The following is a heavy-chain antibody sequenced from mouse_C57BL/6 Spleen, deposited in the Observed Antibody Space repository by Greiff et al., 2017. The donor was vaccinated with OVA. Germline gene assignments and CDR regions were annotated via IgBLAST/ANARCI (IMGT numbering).Heavy chain of an antibody. CDR2: FHPYNDDT. V-gene: IGHV1-47*01. CDR1: GYTFTTYP. CDR3: ARRNYYGSSYWYFDV. J-gene: IGHJ1*03. Sequence: VKLMESGAELVKPGASVKMSCKASGYTFTTYPIEWMKQNHGKSLEWIGNFHPYNDDTKYNEKFKGKATLTVEKSSSTVYLELSRLTSDDSAVYYCARRNYYGSSYWYFDVWGTGTTVTVSS. D-gene: IGHD1-1*01.